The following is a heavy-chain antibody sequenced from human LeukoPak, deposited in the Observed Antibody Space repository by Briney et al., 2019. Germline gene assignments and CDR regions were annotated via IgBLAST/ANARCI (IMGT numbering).Heavy chain of an antibody. V-gene: IGHV3-66*01. CDR1: GFIVSSNY. D-gene: IGHD3-22*01. Sequence: GGSLRLSCAASGFIVSSNYMSWVRQAPGKGLEWVSVIYSGGTTYYADSVKGRFTISRDNRKNTLYLQMNSLRAEDTAVYYCSRTRTYSYDSSGHYYPTHFDYWGQGTLVTVSS. J-gene: IGHJ4*02. CDR3: SRTRTYSYDSSGHYYPTHFDY. CDR2: IYSGGTT.